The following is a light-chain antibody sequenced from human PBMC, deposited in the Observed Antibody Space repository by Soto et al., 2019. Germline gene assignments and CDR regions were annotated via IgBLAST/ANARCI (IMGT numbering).Light chain of an antibody. CDR1: SSDVGGYNY. J-gene: IGLJ2*01. Sequence: QSVLTQPPSASGSPGQSVTISCTGTSSDVGGYNYVSWYQQHPGKAPKLMIYGVSKRPSGVPDRFSGSKSGNTASLTVSGLQAEDEADYYCTSYAGSDNLLFGGGTQLTVL. CDR2: GVS. V-gene: IGLV2-8*01. CDR3: TSYAGSDNLL.